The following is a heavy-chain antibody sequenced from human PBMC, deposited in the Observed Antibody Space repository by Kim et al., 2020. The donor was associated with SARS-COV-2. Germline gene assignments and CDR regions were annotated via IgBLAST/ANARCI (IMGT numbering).Heavy chain of an antibody. CDR1: GGSISSSNW. Sequence: SETLSLTCAVSGGSISSSNWWSWVRQPPGKVLEWIGEIDHSGSTNYNSSLKSRLTIEVDKAKNPFSLQLSSLTAADTAVYYCARGVRSAWTLRDYYDPWG. J-gene: IGHJ5*02. V-gene: IGHV4-4*02. CDR2: IDHSGST. D-gene: IGHD6-19*01. CDR3: ARGVRSAWTLRDYYDP.